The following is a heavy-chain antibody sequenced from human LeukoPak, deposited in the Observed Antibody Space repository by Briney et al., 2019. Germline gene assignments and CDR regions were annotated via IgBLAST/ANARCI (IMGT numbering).Heavy chain of an antibody. CDR3: ASNLGGGYYFDY. CDR1: GYTFTGYY. CDR2: INPNSGGT. V-gene: IGHV1-2*02. Sequence: ASVKVSCKASGYTFTGYYMHWVRQAPGQGLEWMGWINPNSGGTSYAQKFQGRVTMTRDTSISTAYMELSRLRSDDTAVYYCASNLGGGYYFDYWGQGTLVTVSS. D-gene: IGHD3-16*01. J-gene: IGHJ4*02.